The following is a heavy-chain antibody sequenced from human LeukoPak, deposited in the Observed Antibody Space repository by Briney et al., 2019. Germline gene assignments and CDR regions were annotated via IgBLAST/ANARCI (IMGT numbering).Heavy chain of an antibody. CDR2: ISDSGGST. V-gene: IGHV3-23*01. Sequence: GGSLRLSCAVSGITLSNYGMTWVRQAPGKGLEWVAGISDSGGSTNYADSVKGRFTISRDNPKNTLYLQMNSLRTEDTAVYFCAKRGVVIRVILVGFHKEAYYFDSWGQGALVTVSS. D-gene: IGHD3-22*01. J-gene: IGHJ4*02. CDR3: AKRGVVIRVILVGFHKEAYYFDS. CDR1: GITLSNYG.